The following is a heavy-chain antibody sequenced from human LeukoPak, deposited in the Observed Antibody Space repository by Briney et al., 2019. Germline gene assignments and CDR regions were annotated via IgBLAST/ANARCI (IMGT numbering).Heavy chain of an antibody. Sequence: GALRLSFSASGFTFSRYAMHWVRQAPGKGLEWVAVISYDGSNKYYADSVKGRFTISRDNSKNTLYLQMNSLRAEDTAVYYCARGLAYCGGDCYSGLGYWGQGTLVTVSS. J-gene: IGHJ4*02. V-gene: IGHV3-30-3*01. CDR1: GFTFSRYA. CDR2: ISYDGSNK. CDR3: ARGLAYCGGDCYSGLGY. D-gene: IGHD2-21*02.